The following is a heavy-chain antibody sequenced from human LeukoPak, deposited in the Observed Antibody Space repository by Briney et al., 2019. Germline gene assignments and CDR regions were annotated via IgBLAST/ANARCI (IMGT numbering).Heavy chain of an antibody. Sequence: PGGSLRLSCAASGFTFSSYGMSWVRQAPGKGLEWVSAISGSGGSTYYADSVKGRFTISRDNSKNTLYLQMNSLRAEDTAVYYCAKDPYGAGSYVGVDYWGQGTLVTVSS. CDR2: ISGSGGST. D-gene: IGHD3-10*01. CDR3: AKDPYGAGSYVGVDY. CDR1: GFTFSSYG. V-gene: IGHV3-23*01. J-gene: IGHJ4*02.